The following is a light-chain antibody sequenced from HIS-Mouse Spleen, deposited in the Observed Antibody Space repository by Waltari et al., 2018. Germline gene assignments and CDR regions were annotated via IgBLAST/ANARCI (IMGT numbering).Light chain of an antibody. J-gene: IGKJ2*01. CDR1: QSVLYSSNNKNY. Sequence: DIVMTQSPDSLAVSLGERATINCKSSQSVLYSSNNKNYLAWYKQKPGQPPKLLIYCASTREPGVPDRFSGSGSGTDFTLTISSLQAEDVAVYYCQQYYSTPYTFGQGTKLEIK. CDR3: QQYYSTPYT. V-gene: IGKV4-1*01. CDR2: CAS.